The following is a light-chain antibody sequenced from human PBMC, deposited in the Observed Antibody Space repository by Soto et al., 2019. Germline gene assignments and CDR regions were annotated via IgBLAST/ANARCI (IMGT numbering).Light chain of an antibody. J-gene: IGKJ1*01. Sequence: DIQMTQSPSTLSASVGDRVTITCRASQSISSWLAWYQQKPGKAPKLLIYDASSLESGVPSRFSGSGSGTEFTLTFSSLQPDGFETYYWQQYNSYSWTFGQGTKVEIK. CDR3: QQYNSYSWT. V-gene: IGKV1-5*01. CDR2: DAS. CDR1: QSISSW.